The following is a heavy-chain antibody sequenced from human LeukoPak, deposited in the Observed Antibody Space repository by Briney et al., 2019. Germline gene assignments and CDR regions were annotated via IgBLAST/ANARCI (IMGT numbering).Heavy chain of an antibody. J-gene: IGHJ5*02. CDR2: IYPGDSDT. V-gene: IGHV5-51*01. D-gene: IGHD4-17*01. CDR1: GYSFTSYW. CDR3: ARGDMTTVTTFWFDP. Sequence: GESLKISCKGSGYSFTSYWIGWVRQMPGKGLEWMGIIYPGDSDTRYSPSFQGQVTISADKSISTAYLQWSSLKASDTAMYYCARGDMTTVTTFWFDPWGQGTLVTVFS.